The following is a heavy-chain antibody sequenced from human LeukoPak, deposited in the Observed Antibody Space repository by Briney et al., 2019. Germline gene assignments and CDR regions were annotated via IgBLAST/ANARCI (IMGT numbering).Heavy chain of an antibody. CDR2: ITGSGGNT. CDR1: GFTFSNYA. Sequence: GGSLRLSCAASGFTFSNYAMTWVRQAPNKGLEWVSSITGSGGNTYYADSVKGRFTISRNNAKNSLYLQMNSLRAEDTAVYYCARVLDGYSYGPFDYWGQGTLVTVSS. CDR3: ARVLDGYSYGPFDY. D-gene: IGHD5-18*01. J-gene: IGHJ4*02. V-gene: IGHV3-23*01.